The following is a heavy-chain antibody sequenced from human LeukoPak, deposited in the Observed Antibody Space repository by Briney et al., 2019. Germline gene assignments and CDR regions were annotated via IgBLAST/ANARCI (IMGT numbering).Heavy chain of an antibody. CDR3: AKGRGATPPYYFDY. V-gene: IGHV3-43*01. CDR2: ISWDGGST. CDR1: GFTFSSYS. D-gene: IGHD1-26*01. J-gene: IGHJ4*02. Sequence: GGSLRLSCAASGFTFSSYSMNWVRQAPGKGLEWVSLISWDGGSTYYADSVKGRFTISRDNSKNPLYLQMNSLRTEDTALYYCAKGRGATPPYYFDYWGQGTLVTVSS.